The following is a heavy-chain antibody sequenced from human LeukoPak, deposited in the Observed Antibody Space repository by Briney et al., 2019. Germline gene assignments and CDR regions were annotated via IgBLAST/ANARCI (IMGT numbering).Heavy chain of an antibody. D-gene: IGHD4-23*01. Sequence: SETLSLTCTVSGYSIGSGHYWAWIRQPPGKGLEWIGCVYHSGTYYKSSLTSRATISMDRSKNQFSLKLTSVTAADSAFYYCARTTGGGGHDSWGQGTLVTVSS. CDR1: GYSIGSGHY. V-gene: IGHV4-38-2*02. CDR3: ARTTGGGGHDS. CDR2: VYHSGT. J-gene: IGHJ5*01.